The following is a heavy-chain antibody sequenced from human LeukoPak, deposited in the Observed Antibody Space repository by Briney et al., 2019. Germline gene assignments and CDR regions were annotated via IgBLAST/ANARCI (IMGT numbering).Heavy chain of an antibody. CDR1: GYTFTSYD. V-gene: IGHV1-8*01. CDR3: TRSLRNGHIDY. J-gene: IGHJ4*02. CDR2: MNPNSGNT. Sequence: GASVKVSCKASGYTFTSYDINWVRQATGQGLEWMGWMNPNSGNTGYAQKFQGRVTMTRSTSISTAYMELSSLRFEDTAVYYCTRSLRNGHIDYWGQGTLVTVSS. D-gene: IGHD2-21*01.